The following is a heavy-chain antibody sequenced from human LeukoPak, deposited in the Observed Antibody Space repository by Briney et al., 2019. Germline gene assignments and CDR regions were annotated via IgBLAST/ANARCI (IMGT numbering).Heavy chain of an antibody. CDR2: IYTSGST. D-gene: IGHD6-6*01. J-gene: IGHJ6*02. Sequence: SQTLSLTCTVSGGSISSSSYYWSWIRQPAGKGLEWIGRIYTSGSTNYNPSLKSRVTISVDTSKNQFSLKLSSVTAADTAVYYCARESSHYYGMDVWGQGTTVTVSS. CDR3: ARESSHYYGMDV. V-gene: IGHV4-61*02. CDR1: GGSISSSSYY.